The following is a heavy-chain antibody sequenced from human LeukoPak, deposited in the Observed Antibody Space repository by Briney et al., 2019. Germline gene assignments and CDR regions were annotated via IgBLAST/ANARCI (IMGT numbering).Heavy chain of an antibody. CDR3: ARVSGGSTYYYYYGMDV. D-gene: IGHD2-15*01. CDR2: INHSGST. Sequence: SETLSLTCAVYGGSFSGYYWSWIRQPPGKGLEWIGEINHSGSTSYNPSLKSRVTISVDTSKNQFSLKLSSVTAADTAVYYCARVSGGSTYYYYYGMDVWGQGTTVTVSS. CDR1: GGSFSGYY. V-gene: IGHV4-34*01. J-gene: IGHJ6*02.